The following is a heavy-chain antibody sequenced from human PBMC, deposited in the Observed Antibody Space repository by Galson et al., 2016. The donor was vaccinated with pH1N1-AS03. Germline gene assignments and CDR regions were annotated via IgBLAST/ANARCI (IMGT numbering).Heavy chain of an antibody. CDR1: GFTFSSYD. D-gene: IGHD3-22*01. Sequence: SLRLSCAASGFTFSSYDLHWVRQPTGNSLEWVAEIGSADKTHYQGSVEGRFTISRDNSQNTLHLQMNSLRAEDTALYYCVKGSRYYDTGAFSNWGQGALVTVSS. CDR3: VKGSRYYDTGAFSN. CDR2: IGSADKT. V-gene: IGHV3-13*01. J-gene: IGHJ4*02.